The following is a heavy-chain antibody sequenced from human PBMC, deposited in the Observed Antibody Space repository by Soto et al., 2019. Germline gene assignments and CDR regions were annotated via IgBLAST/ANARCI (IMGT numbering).Heavy chain of an antibody. V-gene: IGHV4-59*02. CDR3: ARDLGGRADY. J-gene: IGHJ4*02. Sequence: PETLSLTCTVSGGSVSTYYWSWIRQPPGKELEWIGYMYYSGSSNYNPSLKSRVTISIDTSKNQFSLRLTSVTAADTAVYYCARDLGGRADYWGQGILVTVSS. CDR1: GGSVSTYY. CDR2: MYYSGSS. D-gene: IGHD3-10*01.